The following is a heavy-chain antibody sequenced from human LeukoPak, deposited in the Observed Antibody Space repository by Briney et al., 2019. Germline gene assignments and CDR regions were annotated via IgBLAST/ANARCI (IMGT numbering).Heavy chain of an antibody. Sequence: PGGSLRLSCAASGFTVSSNYMSWVRQAPGKGLEWVSVIYSGGSTYYADSVKGRFTISRDNSKNTLYLQMNSLRAEDTAVYYCAREKLERRPEGGSLQYYFDYWGQGTLVTVSS. CDR1: GFTVSSNY. D-gene: IGHD1-1*01. CDR3: AREKLERRPEGGSLQYYFDY. J-gene: IGHJ4*02. V-gene: IGHV3-66*02. CDR2: IYSGGST.